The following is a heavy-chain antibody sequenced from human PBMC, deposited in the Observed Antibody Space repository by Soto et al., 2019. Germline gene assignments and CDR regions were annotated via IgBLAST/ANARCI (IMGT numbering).Heavy chain of an antibody. J-gene: IGHJ4*02. D-gene: IGHD4-17*01. CDR2: IYYSGST. V-gene: IGHV4-31*03. Sequence: QVQLQESGPGLVKPSQTLSLTSTVSGGSIRSGGYYWIWLLQHPGKGLEWIGYIYYSGSTYYNPSLKSRVTISVDTSKNQFSLKLSSVTAADTSVYYCAGGDTVTTVRYFDYWGQGTLVTVSS. CDR1: GGSIRSGGYY. CDR3: AGGDTVTTVRYFDY.